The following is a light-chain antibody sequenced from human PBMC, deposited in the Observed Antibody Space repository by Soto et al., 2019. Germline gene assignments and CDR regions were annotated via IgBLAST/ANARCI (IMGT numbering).Light chain of an antibody. Sequence: LTQSPGTLSLSPGEGATLSCRASQSVSSSYLAWYQQKRGQAPRLLIYGASSRATGIPDSVSGSGSGTDFSLTISRLELDDFAGYFSQQYGRPRQMLGQGSKV. J-gene: IGKJ1*01. CDR1: QSVSSSY. CDR3: QQYGRPRQM. V-gene: IGKV3-20*01. CDR2: GAS.